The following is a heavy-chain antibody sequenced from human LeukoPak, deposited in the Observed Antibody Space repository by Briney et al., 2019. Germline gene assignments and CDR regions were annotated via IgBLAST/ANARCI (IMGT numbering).Heavy chain of an antibody. Sequence: PGGSLRLSCAASGFTFSSYWMSWVRQAPGKGLEWVANIKQDGSEKYYVDSVKGRFTISRDNAKNSLYLQMNSLRAEDTALYYCARGNSGYYRNTKFDYWGQGTLVTVSS. CDR1: GFTFSSYW. CDR3: ARGNSGYYRNTKFDY. CDR2: IKQDGSEK. D-gene: IGHD3-22*01. V-gene: IGHV3-7*03. J-gene: IGHJ4*02.